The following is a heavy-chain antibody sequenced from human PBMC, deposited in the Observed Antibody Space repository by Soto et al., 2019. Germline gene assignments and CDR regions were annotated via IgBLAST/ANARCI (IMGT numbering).Heavy chain of an antibody. Sequence: GASVKVSCKASGFTFTGYYIHWVRQAPGQGLEWMGWIKSDGGDPKHAQKFQDRVTMTRDTSMNTVYMELSSLRSDDTAVYYCARDQRSYGEVPFDYWGQGTLVTVSS. J-gene: IGHJ4*02. CDR1: GFTFTGYY. CDR3: ARDQRSYGEVPFDY. V-gene: IGHV1-2*02. D-gene: IGHD3-16*01. CDR2: IKSDGGDP.